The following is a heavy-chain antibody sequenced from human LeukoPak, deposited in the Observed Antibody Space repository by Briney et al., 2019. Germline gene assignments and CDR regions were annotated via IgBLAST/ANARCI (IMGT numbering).Heavy chain of an antibody. CDR3: AKEGTPDYYYYGMDV. CDR2: ISGSGGST. V-gene: IGHV3-23*01. Sequence: PGGSLRLSCAASGFTFNNYAVSWVRQAPGKGLEWVSAISGSGGSTYYADSVKGRFTISRDNSKNTLYLQMNSLRAEDTAVYYCAKEGTPDYYYYGMDVWGQGTTVTVSS. J-gene: IGHJ6*02. D-gene: IGHD1/OR15-1a*01. CDR1: GFTFNNYA.